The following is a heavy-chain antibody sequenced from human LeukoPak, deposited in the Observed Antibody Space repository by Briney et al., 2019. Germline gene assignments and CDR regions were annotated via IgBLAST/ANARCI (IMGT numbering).Heavy chain of an antibody. Sequence: GGSLRLSCTASGFTVRTNYMSWVRQPPGKGLEWVSVIYSSGDAYYADSVKGRFTISRDNAKNSLYLQLNSLRDEDTAVYYCARAATYYYDSSGYYPYAFDIWGQGTMVTVSS. CDR3: ARAATYYYDSSGYYPYAFDI. J-gene: IGHJ3*02. V-gene: IGHV3-66*01. CDR1: GFTVRTNY. D-gene: IGHD3-22*01. CDR2: IYSSGDA.